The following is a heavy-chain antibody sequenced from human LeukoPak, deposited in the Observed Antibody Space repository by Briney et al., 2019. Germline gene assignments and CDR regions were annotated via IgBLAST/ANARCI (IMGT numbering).Heavy chain of an antibody. CDR3: ARLSSSSYFDC. Sequence: PPQTLCLTCTVSGGSISTGDYYWSWIRQPPRKGLERVGYIYYSGSTYYNPSLKSRVTLSVDTSTNTFSLQLCALTAADTAVYYCARLSSSSYFDCWGQRTLVTVSS. CDR2: IYYSGST. J-gene: IGHJ4*02. D-gene: IGHD6-6*01. V-gene: IGHV4-30-4*08. CDR1: GGSISTGDYY.